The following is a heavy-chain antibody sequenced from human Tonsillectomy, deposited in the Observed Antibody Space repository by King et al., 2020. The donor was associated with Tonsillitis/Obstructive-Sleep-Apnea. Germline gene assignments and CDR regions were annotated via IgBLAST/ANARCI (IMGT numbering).Heavy chain of an antibody. V-gene: IGHV4-34*01. CDR1: GGSFSGYY. CDR3: ARGLSLDY. D-gene: IGHD2/OR15-2a*01. Sequence: VQLQQWGAGLLKPSETLSLTCAVYGGSFSGYYWSWIRQPPGKGLEWIGEISHSGSTNYNPSLRSRGTISYDTYRNRSSLRLTSVTAADTALYYCARGLSLDYWGPGSLVTVSS. CDR2: ISHSGST. J-gene: IGHJ4*02.